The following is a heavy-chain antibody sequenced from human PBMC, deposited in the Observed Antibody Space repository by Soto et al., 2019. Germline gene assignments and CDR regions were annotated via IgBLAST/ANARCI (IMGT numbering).Heavy chain of an antibody. CDR3: ARIPKTYYDFWSTNMDV. Sequence: GESLKISCKASGFTFTDYWIGWLRQMPGKGLEWLGIIFPDDSDTKYSPSFHGQVIISADRSITTAYLQWSSLKASDTAMYYCARIPKTYYDFWSTNMDVWGQGTKVTVSS. V-gene: IGHV5-51*01. J-gene: IGHJ6*02. CDR2: IFPDDSDT. CDR1: GFTFTDYW. D-gene: IGHD3-3*01.